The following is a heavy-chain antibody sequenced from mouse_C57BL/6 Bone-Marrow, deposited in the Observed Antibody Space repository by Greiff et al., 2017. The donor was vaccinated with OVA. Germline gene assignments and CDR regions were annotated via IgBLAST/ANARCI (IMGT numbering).Heavy chain of an antibody. V-gene: IGHV1-82*01. J-gene: IGHJ2*01. CDR1: GYAFSSSW. CDR2: IYPGDGDT. CDR3: ARGTAQATGY. D-gene: IGHD3-2*02. Sequence: VQLQASGPELVKPGASVKISCKASGYAFSSSWMNWVKQRPGKGLEWIGRIYPGDGDTNYNGKFKGKATLTADKSSSTAYMQLSSLTSEDSAVYFCARGTAQATGYWGQGTTLTVSS.